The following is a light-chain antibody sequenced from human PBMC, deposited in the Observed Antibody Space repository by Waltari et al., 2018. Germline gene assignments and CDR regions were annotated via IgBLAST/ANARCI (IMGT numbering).Light chain of an antibody. V-gene: IGKV4-1*01. CDR3: QQYSSTPLT. Sequence: DIVMTQSPDSLSVPLFERATIHSKSLPSVLYSSYNKDFLAWYQQKPGQPPKLLIYWASTRESGVPDRFSGSGSGTDFTLTISSLQAEDVAVYYCQQYSSTPLTFGQGTRLEIK. J-gene: IGKJ5*01. CDR2: WAS. CDR1: PSVLYSSYNKDF.